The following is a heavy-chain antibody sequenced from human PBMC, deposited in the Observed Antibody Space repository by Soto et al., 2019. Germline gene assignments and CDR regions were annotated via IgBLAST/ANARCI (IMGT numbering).Heavy chain of an antibody. V-gene: IGHV1-69*06. CDR2: IIPIFSTA. Sequence: SVKVSCKASGGTFSSYAISWVRQAPGQGLEWMGGIIPIFSTANYAQKFQGRVTITADKSTSTAYMELSSLRSEDTAVYYCARASLGLVVPAAIPLDYWGQGTLVTVSS. CDR1: GGTFSSYA. CDR3: ARASLGLVVPAAIPLDY. J-gene: IGHJ4*02. D-gene: IGHD2-2*01.